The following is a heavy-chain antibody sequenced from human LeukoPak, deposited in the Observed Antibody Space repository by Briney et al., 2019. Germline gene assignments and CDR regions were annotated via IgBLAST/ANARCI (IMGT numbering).Heavy chain of an antibody. J-gene: IGHJ3*02. CDR2: IIPIFGTA. CDR1: GGTFSSYA. V-gene: IGHV1-69*06. Sequence: SVTVSCKASGGTFSSYAISWVRQAPGQGLEWMGGIIPIFGTANYAQKFQGRVTITADKSTSTAYMELSSLRSEDTAVYYCARSVSRGSFDAFDIWGQGTMVTVSS. D-gene: IGHD5-12*01. CDR3: ARSVSRGSFDAFDI.